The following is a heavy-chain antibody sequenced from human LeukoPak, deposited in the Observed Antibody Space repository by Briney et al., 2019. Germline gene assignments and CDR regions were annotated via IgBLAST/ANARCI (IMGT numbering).Heavy chain of an antibody. V-gene: IGHV3-23*01. Sequence: GGSLRLSCAASGFTFSSYAMSWVRQAPGKGLEWVSAISGSGGSTYYADSVKGRFTTSRDNSKNTLYLQMNSLRAEDTAVYYCAKDLSGSPGYYYGMDVWGQGTTVTVSS. J-gene: IGHJ6*02. CDR3: AKDLSGSPGYYYGMDV. D-gene: IGHD3-10*01. CDR1: GFTFSSYA. CDR2: ISGSGGST.